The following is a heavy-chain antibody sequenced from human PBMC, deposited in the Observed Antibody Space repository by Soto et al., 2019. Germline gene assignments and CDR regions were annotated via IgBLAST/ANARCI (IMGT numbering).Heavy chain of an antibody. Sequence: GGSLRLSCAASGFTFSSYAMHWVRQAPGKGLEWVAVISYDGSNKYYADSVKGRFTISRDNSKNTLYLQMNSLRAEDTAVYYCARDRSFVAARFDYWGQGTMFT. CDR2: ISYDGSNK. CDR1: GFTFSSYA. J-gene: IGHJ4*02. CDR3: ARDRSFVAARFDY. V-gene: IGHV3-30-3*01. D-gene: IGHD6-25*01.